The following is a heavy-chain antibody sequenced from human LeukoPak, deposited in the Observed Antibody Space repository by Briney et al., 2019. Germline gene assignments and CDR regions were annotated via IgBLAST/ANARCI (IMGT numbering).Heavy chain of an antibody. Sequence: GGSLRLSCAASGFTFSSYSMNWVRQAPGKGLEWVSYISSSSSTIYYADSVKGRFTISRDNAKNSLYLQMNSLRAEDTAVYYCARDLRTGIAAAGTDVQPFDYWGQGTLVTVSS. V-gene: IGHV3-48*04. D-gene: IGHD6-13*01. CDR2: ISSSSSTI. CDR1: GFTFSSYS. CDR3: ARDLRTGIAAAGTDVQPFDY. J-gene: IGHJ4*02.